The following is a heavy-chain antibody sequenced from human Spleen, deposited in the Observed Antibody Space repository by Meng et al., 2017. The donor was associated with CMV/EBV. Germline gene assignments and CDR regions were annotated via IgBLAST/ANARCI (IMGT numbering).Heavy chain of an antibody. D-gene: IGHD2-2*01. V-gene: IGHV1-2*02. Sequence: ASVKVSCKASGYTFIDYYIHWVRQAPGQGLEWMGWINPNSGGTNYAQKFQGRVTMTRDTSISTAYMELSRLRSDDTAVYYCARGPRYCSSTSCWRYYYYGMDVWGQGTTVTVSS. CDR2: INPNSGGT. CDR1: GYTFIDYY. CDR3: ARGPRYCSSTSCWRYYYYGMDV. J-gene: IGHJ6*02.